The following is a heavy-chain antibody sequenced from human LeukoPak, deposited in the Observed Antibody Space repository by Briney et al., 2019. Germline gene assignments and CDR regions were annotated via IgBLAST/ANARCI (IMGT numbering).Heavy chain of an antibody. Sequence: ASVKVSCKVSGYTLTELSMHWVRQAPGKGLEWMGGFDPEDGETIYAQKFQGRVTMTEDTSTDTAYMELSSLRSEDTAVYYCATGGQQLVRGYYYYMDVWGKGTTVTVSS. J-gene: IGHJ6*03. CDR3: ATGGQQLVRGYYYYMDV. CDR2: FDPEDGET. CDR1: GYTLTELS. D-gene: IGHD6-13*01. V-gene: IGHV1-24*01.